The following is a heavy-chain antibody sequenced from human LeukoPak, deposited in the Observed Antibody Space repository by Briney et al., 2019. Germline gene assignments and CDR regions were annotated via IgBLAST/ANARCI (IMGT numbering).Heavy chain of an antibody. CDR3: HQKTGTNDY. J-gene: IGHJ4*02. D-gene: IGHD1-7*01. V-gene: IGHV1-2*02. Sequence: ASVKVSCKASGYTFTGYYVHWVRQAPGQGLEWMGWINPDSGVTNYAQKFQGRVTMTRDTSISTAYMELSSLRSEDTAVYYCHQKTGTNDYWGQGTLVTVSS. CDR2: INPDSGVT. CDR1: GYTFTGYY.